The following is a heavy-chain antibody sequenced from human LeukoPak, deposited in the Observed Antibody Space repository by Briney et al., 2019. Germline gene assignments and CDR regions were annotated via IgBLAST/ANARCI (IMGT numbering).Heavy chain of an antibody. CDR3: AKVAVGATTLHYFDY. D-gene: IGHD1-26*01. CDR1: GFTFDDYA. CDR2: ISWNSGSI. J-gene: IGHJ4*02. V-gene: IGHV3-9*01. Sequence: GGSLRLSCAASGFTFDDYAMHWVRHAPGKGLEWVSGISWNSGSIGYADSVKGRFTISRDNAKNSLYLQMNSLRAEDTALYYCAKVAVGATTLHYFDYWGQGTLVTVSS.